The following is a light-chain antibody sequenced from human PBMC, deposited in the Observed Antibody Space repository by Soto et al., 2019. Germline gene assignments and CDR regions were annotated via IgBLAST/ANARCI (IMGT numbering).Light chain of an antibody. V-gene: IGKV3-11*01. CDR1: QSVSSY. J-gene: IGKJ4*01. Sequence: EIVLTQSPATLSLSPGERATLSCRASQSVSSYLAWYQQKPGQAPRLLIYDASNRATGIPARFSGSGSGTAFTPPISSREPEDFAVYYCQQRSNWPPLTFGGGTKVEIK. CDR2: DAS. CDR3: QQRSNWPPLT.